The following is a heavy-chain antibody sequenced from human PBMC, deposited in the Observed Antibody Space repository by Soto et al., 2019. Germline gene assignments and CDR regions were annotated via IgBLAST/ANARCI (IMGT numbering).Heavy chain of an antibody. V-gene: IGHV3-23*01. Sequence: EVQLLESGGGLVQPGGSLRLSCAASGFTFSNYAMNWVRQAPGKGLEWVSSISGSGGSTYYADSVKGRFTISRDNSKNTLYLQMNGLRAEDTAVYYCAREIGNRVPYGPVDLWGQGTLVTVSS. CDR1: GFTFSNYA. D-gene: IGHD3-10*01. CDR2: ISGSGGST. J-gene: IGHJ5*02. CDR3: AREIGNRVPYGPVDL.